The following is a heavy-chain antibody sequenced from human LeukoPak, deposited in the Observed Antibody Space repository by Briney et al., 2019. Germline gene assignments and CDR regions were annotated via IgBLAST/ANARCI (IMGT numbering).Heavy chain of an antibody. CDR1: GFTFSSYG. V-gene: IGHV3-30*03. Sequence: GGSLRLSCAASGFTFSSYGMHWVRQAPGKGLEWVAVISYDGSNKYYADSVKGRFTISRDSSKNTLYLQMNSLRDEDTAVYYCARGGLRQQLVRGDHFDDWGQGTLATVSS. CDR2: ISYDGSNK. J-gene: IGHJ4*02. CDR3: ARGGLRQQLVRGDHFDD. D-gene: IGHD6-13*01.